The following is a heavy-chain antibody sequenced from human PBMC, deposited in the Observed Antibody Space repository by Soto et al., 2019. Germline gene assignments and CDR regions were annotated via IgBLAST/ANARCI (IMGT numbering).Heavy chain of an antibody. J-gene: IGHJ5*02. V-gene: IGHV3-53*01. Sequence: GGSLRLSCASSWFTVISNYMSWVRQAPGKGLEWVSVIYSGGSTYYADSVKGRFTISRDNSKNTLYLQMNSLRAEDTAVYYCARVRDFWSRFDPWGQGTLVTVSS. CDR3: ARVRDFWSRFDP. CDR2: IYSGGST. D-gene: IGHD3-3*01. CDR1: WFTVISNY.